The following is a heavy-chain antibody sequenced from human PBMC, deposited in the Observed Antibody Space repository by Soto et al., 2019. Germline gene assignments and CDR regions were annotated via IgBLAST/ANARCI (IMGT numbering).Heavy chain of an antibody. Sequence: QVQLQESGPGLVKPSQTLSLTCTVSGGSISSGGYYWSWIRQHPGKGLEWIGYIYYSGSTYYNPSLKSRVTISVDTSKNQFSLKLSSVTAADTAVYYCARGGSSSWYAFGWFDPWGQGTLVTVSS. V-gene: IGHV4-31*03. CDR2: IYYSGST. CDR1: GGSISSGGYY. J-gene: IGHJ5*02. CDR3: ARGGSSSWYAFGWFDP. D-gene: IGHD6-13*01.